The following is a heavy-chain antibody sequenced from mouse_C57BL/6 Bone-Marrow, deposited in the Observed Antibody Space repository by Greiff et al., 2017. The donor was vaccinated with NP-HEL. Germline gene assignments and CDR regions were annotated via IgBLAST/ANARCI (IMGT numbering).Heavy chain of an antibody. CDR3: AREELRLYYFDY. Sequence: EVKVEESGPGLVKPSQTVFLTCTVTGISITTGNYRWSWIRQFPGNKLEWIGYIYYSGTITYNPSLTSRTTITRDTPKNQFFLEMNSLTAEDTATYYCAREELRLYYFDYWGQGTTLTVSS. V-gene: IGHV3-5*01. CDR2: IYYSGTI. CDR1: GISITTGNYR. J-gene: IGHJ2*01. D-gene: IGHD1-1*01.